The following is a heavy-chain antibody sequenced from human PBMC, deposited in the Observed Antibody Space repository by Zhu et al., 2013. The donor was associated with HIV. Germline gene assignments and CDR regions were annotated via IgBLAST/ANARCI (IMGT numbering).Heavy chain of an antibody. Sequence: QVQLVQSGAEVMKPGSSVKVSCKASGGTFSSYAISWVRQAPGQGLEWMGGIIPIFGTANYAQKFQGRVTITADKSTSTAYMELSSLRSEDTAVYYCARIGRSGSDSRARGMDVWGQGTTVTVSS. CDR3: ARIGRSGSDSRARGMDV. J-gene: IGHJ6*02. V-gene: IGHV1-69*06. CDR1: GGTFSSYA. CDR2: IIPIFGTA. D-gene: IGHD1-26*01.